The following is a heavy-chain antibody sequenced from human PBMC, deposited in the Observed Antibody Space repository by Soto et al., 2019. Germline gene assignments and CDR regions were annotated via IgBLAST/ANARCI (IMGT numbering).Heavy chain of an antibody. J-gene: IGHJ4*02. D-gene: IGHD1-26*01. CDR2: IYYSGST. CDR3: ARDLGGAIGYFDY. CDR1: GASISSNTYY. Sequence: SETLSLTCTVSGASISSNTYYWAWIRRPPGKGLEWIGYIYYSGSTNYNPSLKSRVTISLDTSKNQFSLKLNSVTAADTAVYYCARDLGGAIGYFDYWGQGTLVTVSS. V-gene: IGHV4-61*01.